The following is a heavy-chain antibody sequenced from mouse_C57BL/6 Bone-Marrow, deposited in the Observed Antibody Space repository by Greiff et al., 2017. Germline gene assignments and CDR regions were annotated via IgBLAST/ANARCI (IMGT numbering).Heavy chain of an antibody. D-gene: IGHD2-2*01. V-gene: IGHV5-6*01. CDR3: ARRLGRWFDY. J-gene: IGHJ2*01. CDR1: GFTFSSYS. Sequence: EVQLVESGGDLVKPGGSLTLSCAASGFTFSSYSMSWVRQTPDKRLEWVATISGGGGNTYYPDSVKGRFTISRDNAKNTLYLQMSSLRSEDTALYYCARRLGRWFDYWGQGTTLTVSA. CDR2: ISGGGGNT.